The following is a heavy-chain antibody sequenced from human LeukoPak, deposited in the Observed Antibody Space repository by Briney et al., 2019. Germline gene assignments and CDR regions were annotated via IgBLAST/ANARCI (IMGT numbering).Heavy chain of an antibody. J-gene: IGHJ4*02. V-gene: IGHV3-33*01. CDR1: GFTFSSYG. CDR2: IWYDGSNK. D-gene: IGHD2-2*02. Sequence: GRSLRLSCAASGFTFSSYGMHWIRQAPGKGLEWVAVIWYDGSNKYYADSVKGRFTISRDNSKNTLYLQMNSLRAEDTAVYYXXXXXXXPAAILMRGFDYWGQGTLVTVSS. CDR3: XXXXXXPAAILMRGFDY.